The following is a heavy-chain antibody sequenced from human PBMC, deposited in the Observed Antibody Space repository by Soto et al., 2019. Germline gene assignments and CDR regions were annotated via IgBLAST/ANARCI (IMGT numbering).Heavy chain of an antibody. Sequence: QVQLVQSGAEVKKPGASVKVSCKASGYTFTSYYMHWMRQAPGQGLEWMGIINPSGGSTSYAQKFQGRVTMTRDTSTSTVYMELSSLRSEDTAVYYCARESRALGYCSGGSCPGGAFDIWGQGTMVTVSS. D-gene: IGHD2-15*01. CDR1: GYTFTSYY. V-gene: IGHV1-46*01. CDR3: ARESRALGYCSGGSCPGGAFDI. J-gene: IGHJ3*02. CDR2: INPSGGST.